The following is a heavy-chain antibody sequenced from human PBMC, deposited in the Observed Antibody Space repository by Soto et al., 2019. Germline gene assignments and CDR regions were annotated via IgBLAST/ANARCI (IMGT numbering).Heavy chain of an antibody. Sequence: PGGSLRLSCAASGFTFSSYSMNWVRQAPGKGLEWVSSISSSSSYIYYADSVKGRFTISRDNAKNSLYLQMNSLRAEDTAVYYCARGLVGATGIRYWGQGTLVTVSS. V-gene: IGHV3-21*01. D-gene: IGHD1-26*01. CDR2: ISSSSSYI. J-gene: IGHJ4*02. CDR3: ARGLVGATGIRY. CDR1: GFTFSSYS.